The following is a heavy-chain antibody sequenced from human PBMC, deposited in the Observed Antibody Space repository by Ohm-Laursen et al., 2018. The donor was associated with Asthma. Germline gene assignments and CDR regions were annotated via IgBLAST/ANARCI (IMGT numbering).Heavy chain of an antibody. CDR3: AKDNFWSGYVLDV. J-gene: IGHJ6*02. CDR2: IYSGGTT. V-gene: IGHV3-53*05. D-gene: IGHD3-3*01. CDR1: GFTVGSDY. Sequence: SLRLSCAASGFTVGSDYMTWVRQAPGKGLEWVSAIYSGGTTYYADSVRGRFTISRDNSKNTLYLQMNSLRAEDTAVYYCAKDNFWSGYVLDVWGQGTTVTVSS.